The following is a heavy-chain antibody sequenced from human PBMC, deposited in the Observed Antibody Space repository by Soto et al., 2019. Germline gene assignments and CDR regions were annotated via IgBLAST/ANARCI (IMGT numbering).Heavy chain of an antibody. D-gene: IGHD5-12*01. CDR1: GASVSSRSYY. CDR2: IYKIGTT. Sequence: PSETLSLTCTVSGASVSSRSYYWSWIRQSPGKGLEWIGYIYKIGTTNYNPSLKSRVTISVDTSRNQFSLNLNSVTAADTAVYYCVRAYRERHVMDFDYWGQGTLVTVSS. J-gene: IGHJ4*02. CDR3: VRAYRERHVMDFDY. V-gene: IGHV4-61*01.